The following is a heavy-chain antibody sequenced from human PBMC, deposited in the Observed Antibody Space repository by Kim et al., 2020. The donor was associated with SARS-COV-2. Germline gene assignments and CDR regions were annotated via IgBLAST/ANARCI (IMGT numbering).Heavy chain of an antibody. J-gene: IGHJ6*02. D-gene: IGHD2-21*02. CDR2: IIPIFGTA. CDR1: GGTFSSYA. V-gene: IGHV1-69*13. Sequence: SVKVSCKASGGTFSSYAISWVRQAPGQGLEWMGGIIPIFGTANYAQKFQGRVTITADESTSTAYMELSSLRSEDTAVYYCARGVIVVVTAIRPNYYYYGMDVWGQGTTVTVSS. CDR3: ARGVIVVVTAIRPNYYYYGMDV.